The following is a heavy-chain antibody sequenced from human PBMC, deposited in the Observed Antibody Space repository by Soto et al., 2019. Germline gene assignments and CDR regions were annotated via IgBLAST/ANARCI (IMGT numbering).Heavy chain of an antibody. CDR2: ISGSGGST. J-gene: IGHJ4*02. CDR1: VFTFSSSA. V-gene: IGHV3-23*01. D-gene: IGHD3-10*02. CDR3: APHLVFWEVDY. Sequence: EVQLLESGGGLVQPGGSLRLSCAASVFTFSSSAMSWVRHAPGKGLEWVSAISGSGGSTYYADYVKGRFTISRYDSKNTLYLQMNSLRAEDTALYYYAPHLVFWEVDYWGQGTMVTVSS.